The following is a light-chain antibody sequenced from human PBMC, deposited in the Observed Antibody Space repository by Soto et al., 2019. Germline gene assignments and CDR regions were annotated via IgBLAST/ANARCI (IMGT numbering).Light chain of an antibody. CDR2: WAS. J-gene: IGKJ3*01. CDR3: QQYYSTPGFT. CDR1: QSVVYSSNNKNY. V-gene: IGKV4-1*01. Sequence: DIVMTQSPDSLAVSLGERATINCKSSQSVVYSSNNKNYLAWYQQKPGQPPKLLIYWASTRESGVPDRFSGSGSGTDFTLTISSLQAEDVAVYYCQQYYSTPGFTFGPGTKVDIK.